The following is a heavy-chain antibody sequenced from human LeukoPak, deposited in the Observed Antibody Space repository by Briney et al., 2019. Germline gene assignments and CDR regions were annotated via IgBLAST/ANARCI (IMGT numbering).Heavy chain of an antibody. J-gene: IGHJ4*02. CDR2: ISSSSSYI. Sequence: PGGSLRLSCAASGFIFYSYTMNWVRQAPGKGLESVSSISSSSSYIYYADSVKGRFTISRDNAKNSLYLQMNSLRAEDTAVYYCARDRGDYGDPYDFDYWGQGTLVTVSS. CDR3: ARDRGDYGDPYDFDY. V-gene: IGHV3-21*04. D-gene: IGHD4-17*01. CDR1: GFIFYSYT.